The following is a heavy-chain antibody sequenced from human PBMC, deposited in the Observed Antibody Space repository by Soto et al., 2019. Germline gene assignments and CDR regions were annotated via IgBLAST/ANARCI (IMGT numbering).Heavy chain of an antibody. CDR2: IYYSGST. CDR3: ARQKGWLAPGYYFDY. Sequence: QLQLQESGPGLVKPSETLSLTCTVSGGSISSSSYYWGWIRQPPGKGLEWIGSIYYSGSTYYNPSLKSRVTISVDTSKNQFSLKLSSVTAADTAVYYCARQKGWLAPGYYFDYWGQGTLVTVSS. D-gene: IGHD6-19*01. J-gene: IGHJ4*02. V-gene: IGHV4-39*01. CDR1: GGSISSSSYY.